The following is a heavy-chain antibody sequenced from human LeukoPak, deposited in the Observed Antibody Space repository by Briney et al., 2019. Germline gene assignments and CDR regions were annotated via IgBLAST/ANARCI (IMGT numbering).Heavy chain of an antibody. CDR1: GFTFSSYW. Sequence: GGSLRLSCAASGFTFSSYWMSWVRQAPGKGLEWEANIKQDGSEKYYVDSVKGRFTISRDNAKNSLYLQMNSLRAEDTAVYYCARQSNWYYYKIQPPPHFDYWGQGTLVTVSS. CDR2: IKQDGSEK. J-gene: IGHJ4*02. CDR3: ARQSNWYYYKIQPPPHFDY. D-gene: IGHD1-7*01. V-gene: IGHV3-7*03.